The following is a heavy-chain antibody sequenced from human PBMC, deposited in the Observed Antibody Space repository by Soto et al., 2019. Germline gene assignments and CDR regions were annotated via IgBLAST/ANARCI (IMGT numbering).Heavy chain of an antibody. CDR1: CGSFSGYY. CDR2: INHSGST. V-gene: IGHV4-34*01. D-gene: IGHD3-3*01. Sequence: SETLSLTCAVYCGSFSGYYWSWIRQPPGKGLEWIGEINHSGSTNYNPSLKSRVTISVDTSKNQFSLKLSSVTAADTAVYYCARYRPNWSGYYPFYYYGMDVWGQGTTVTVSS. CDR3: ARYRPNWSGYYPFYYYGMDV. J-gene: IGHJ6*02.